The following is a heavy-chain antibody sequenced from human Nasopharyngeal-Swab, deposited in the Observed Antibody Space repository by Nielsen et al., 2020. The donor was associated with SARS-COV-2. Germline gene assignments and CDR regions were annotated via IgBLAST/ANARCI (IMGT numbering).Heavy chain of an antibody. Sequence: SETLSLTCAVYGGSFSGYYWSWIRQPPGKGLKWIGEIHHSGSTDYNPSLKSRVTISVDTSKNQFSLKLSSVTAADTAVFYCARGPVRYDFWSGYYCGFDYWGQGTLVTVSS. CDR3: ARGPVRYDFWSGYYCGFDY. CDR2: IHHSGST. D-gene: IGHD3-3*01. J-gene: IGHJ4*02. V-gene: IGHV4-34*01. CDR1: GGSFSGYY.